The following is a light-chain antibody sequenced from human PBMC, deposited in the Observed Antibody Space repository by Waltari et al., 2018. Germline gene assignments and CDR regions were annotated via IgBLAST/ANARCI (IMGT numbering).Light chain of an antibody. Sequence: DIQMTQSPSTLSASVGDRVTITCRASQSINNWLAWFQQKPGKAPKLLIYGASSLERGVPSRFSGSGSGTEFTLTISSLQPDDFATYYCQQYNSFWTFGQGTKVEIK. CDR3: QQYNSFWT. V-gene: IGKV1-5*01. J-gene: IGKJ1*01. CDR2: GAS. CDR1: QSINNW.